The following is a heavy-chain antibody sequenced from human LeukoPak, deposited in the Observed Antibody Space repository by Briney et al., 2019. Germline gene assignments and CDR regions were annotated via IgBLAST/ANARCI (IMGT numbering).Heavy chain of an antibody. CDR3: ARVRSSSNAGGPYDI. V-gene: IGHV4-31*03. CDR1: SGSIISGASY. D-gene: IGHD6-13*01. Sequence: SETLSLTCTVSSGSIISGASYWTLIRQSPGKGLEWIGHIYFSGTTSYNPSLESRVTFSIDTSKNQFSLKLTSVTAADTAVYYCARVRSSSNAGGPYDIWGQGTMVTVSS. J-gene: IGHJ3*02. CDR2: IYFSGTT.